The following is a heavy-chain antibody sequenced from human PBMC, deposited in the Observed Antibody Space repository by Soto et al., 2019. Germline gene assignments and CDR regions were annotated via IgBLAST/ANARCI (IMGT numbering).Heavy chain of an antibody. V-gene: IGHV3-30-3*01. CDR3: ARDKAGTIFGVVILAYYYYGMDV. CDR2: ISYDGSNK. D-gene: IGHD3-3*01. Sequence: PGGSLRLSCAASGFTFSSYAMHWVRQAPGKGLEWVAVISYDGSNKYYADSVKGRFTISRDNSKNTLYLQMNSLRAEDTAVYYCARDKAGTIFGVVILAYYYYGMDVWGQGTTVTVSS. CDR1: GFTFSSYA. J-gene: IGHJ6*02.